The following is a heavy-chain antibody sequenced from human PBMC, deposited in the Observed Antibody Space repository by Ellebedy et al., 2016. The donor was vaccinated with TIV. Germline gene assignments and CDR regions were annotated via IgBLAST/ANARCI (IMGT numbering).Heavy chain of an antibody. CDR1: GFSFSNSW. CDR2: IDGDGSRT. V-gene: IGHV3-74*01. D-gene: IGHD3-10*01. CDR3: ARRSRGPSYYFDY. J-gene: IGHJ4*02. Sequence: GESLKISCEASGFSFSNSWMHWVRQAPGKGLVWISRIDGDGSRTNYVDSVKGRFTISRDNAKNSLYLQLSSLRAEDTAVYYCARRSRGPSYYFDYWGQGALVTVSS.